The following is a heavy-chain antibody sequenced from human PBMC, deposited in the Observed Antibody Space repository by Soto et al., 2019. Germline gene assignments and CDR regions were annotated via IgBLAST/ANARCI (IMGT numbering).Heavy chain of an antibody. V-gene: IGHV4-59*01. Sequence: TRSTPSVRAWGTISAAHCGWIRQFPGKGMEWIAYTAYIGNTNYNPSLKSRATRSMDTSKTRLSHKLTSMTAADTAVYYCARDMHDGFTPYLDPWGQGTRVTVSS. CDR3: ARDMHDGFTPYLDP. CDR1: WGTISAAH. J-gene: IGHJ5*02. D-gene: IGHD1-26*01. CDR2: TAYIGNT.